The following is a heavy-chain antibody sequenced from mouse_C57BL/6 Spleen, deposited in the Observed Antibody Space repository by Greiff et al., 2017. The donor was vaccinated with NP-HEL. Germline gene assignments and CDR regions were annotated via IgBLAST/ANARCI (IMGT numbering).Heavy chain of an antibody. J-gene: IGHJ4*01. CDR3: ARDDGYYMDAMDY. D-gene: IGHD2-3*01. V-gene: IGHV1-55*01. Sequence: VQLQQSGAELVKPGASVKMSCKASGYTFTSYWITWVKQRPGQGLEWIGDIYPGSGSTNYNEKFKSKATLTVDTSSSTAYMQLSSLTSEDSAVYYCARDDGYYMDAMDYWGQGTSVTVSS. CDR1: GYTFTSYW. CDR2: IYPGSGST.